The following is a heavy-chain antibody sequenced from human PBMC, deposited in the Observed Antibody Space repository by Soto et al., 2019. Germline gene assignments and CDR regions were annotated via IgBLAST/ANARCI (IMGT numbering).Heavy chain of an antibody. J-gene: IGHJ4*02. D-gene: IGHD3-16*01. V-gene: IGHV1-18*01. CDR1: GYTFTNYG. CDR3: VRGVGGYFDH. Sequence: QVQLVQSGVDVKKPGASVKVSCKAMGYTFTNYGLSWVRQAPGEGLEWMGWISAYNGHTKYVQKVQDRLTLTTDTSASTAYLELRSLRSDDTAVYYCVRGVGGYFDHWGQGTLVLVSS. CDR2: ISAYNGHT.